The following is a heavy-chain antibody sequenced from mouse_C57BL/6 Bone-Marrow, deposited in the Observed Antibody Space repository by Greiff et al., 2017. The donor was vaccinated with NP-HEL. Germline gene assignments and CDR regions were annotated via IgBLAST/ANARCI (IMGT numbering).Heavy chain of an antibody. Sequence: QVQLQQPGAELVRPGSSVKLSCKASGYTFTSYWMDWVKQRPGQGLEWIGNIYPSDSETHYNQKFKDKATLTVDKSSSTAYMQLSSLTSEDSAVYYCARWVPPWSFDVWGTGTTVTVSS. CDR2: IYPSDSET. D-gene: IGHD6-1*01. CDR1: GYTFTSYW. CDR3: ARWVPPWSFDV. J-gene: IGHJ1*03. V-gene: IGHV1-61*01.